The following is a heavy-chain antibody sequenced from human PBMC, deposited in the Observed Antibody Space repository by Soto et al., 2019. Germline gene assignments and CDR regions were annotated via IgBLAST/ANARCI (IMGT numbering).Heavy chain of an antibody. CDR1: GYTFTAYY. CDR3: ARAIARDGSSWYRGGYDS. V-gene: IGHV1-2*04. CDR2: INPDTGGT. J-gene: IGHJ4*02. Sequence: QVRLLQSGAEVKESGASVKVSCEASGYTFTAYYIHWVRQAPGQGLEWMGWINPDTGGTDYAQKFKGWVNMTRDTSITTAFMELASLKIDDTAVYYCARAIARDGSSWYRGGYDSWGQGTLVTVSS. D-gene: IGHD6-13*01.